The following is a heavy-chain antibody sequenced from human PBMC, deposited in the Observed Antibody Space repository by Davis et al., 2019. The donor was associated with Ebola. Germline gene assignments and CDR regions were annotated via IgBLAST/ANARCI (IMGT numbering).Heavy chain of an antibody. CDR3: ARAGSVSASMVRGVTPLFDP. CDR2: INSDGSST. Sequence: HTGGSLRLSCAASGFTFSSYWMHWVRQAPGKGLVWVSRINSDGSSTSYADSVKGRFTISRDNAKNTLYLQMNSLRAEDTAVYYCARAGSVSASMVRGVTPLFDPWGQGTLVTVSS. CDR1: GFTFSSYW. V-gene: IGHV3-74*01. D-gene: IGHD3-10*01. J-gene: IGHJ5*02.